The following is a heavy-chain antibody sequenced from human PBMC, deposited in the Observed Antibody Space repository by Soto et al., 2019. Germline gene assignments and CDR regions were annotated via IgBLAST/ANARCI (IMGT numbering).Heavy chain of an antibody. CDR2: INPNSGGT. Sequence: ASVKVSCKPSGYTFTAYYLHWVRQAPGQGLEWMGWINPNSGGTNYAQRFQGRVTLTRDTSISTAYMELSGLRSDDTAVYCCARTYDSSGQVSHYFDPWGQGTLVTVSS. D-gene: IGHD3-22*01. CDR3: ARTYDSSGQVSHYFDP. V-gene: IGHV1-2*02. J-gene: IGHJ5*02. CDR1: GYTFTAYY.